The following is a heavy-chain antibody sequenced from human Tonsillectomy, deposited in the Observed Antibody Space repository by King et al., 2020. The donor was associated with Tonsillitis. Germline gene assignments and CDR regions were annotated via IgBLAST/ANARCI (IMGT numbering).Heavy chain of an antibody. J-gene: IGHJ3*02. CDR2: INHDGRNT. Sequence: DVQLVESGGGLVQPGGSLRLSCAASGFTFSNYCMHWVRQAPGVGLVWVSRINHDGRNTTYADSVKGRFTISRDNAKNTLYLQMNSLRAEDTAVYYCARDRRLNNAFDIWGQGTMVTVSS. CDR1: GFTFSNYC. D-gene: IGHD3-22*01. V-gene: IGHV3-74*01. CDR3: ARDRRLNNAFDI.